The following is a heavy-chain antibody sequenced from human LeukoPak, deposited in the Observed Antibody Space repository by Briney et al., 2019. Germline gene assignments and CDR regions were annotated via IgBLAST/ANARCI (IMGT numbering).Heavy chain of an antibody. CDR3: ARSGGDYDYVWGSYRPAKPDY. V-gene: IGHV4-39*01. Sequence: SETLSLTCTVSGGSISSSSYYWGWIRQPPGKGLEWIGSIYYSGSTYYNPSLKSRVTISVDTSKKQFSLKLSSVTAADTAVYYCARSGGDYDYVWGSYRPAKPDYWGQGTLVTVSS. J-gene: IGHJ4*02. D-gene: IGHD3-16*02. CDR2: IYYSGST. CDR1: GGSISSSSYY.